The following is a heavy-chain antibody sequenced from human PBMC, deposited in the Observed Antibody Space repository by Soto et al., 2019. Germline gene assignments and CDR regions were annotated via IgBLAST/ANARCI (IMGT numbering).Heavy chain of an antibody. V-gene: IGHV1-3*01. D-gene: IGHD3-10*01. CDR1: GYTFTSYA. Sequence: ASVKVSCKASGYTFTSYAMHWVRQAPGQRLEWMGWINAGNGNTKYSQKFQGRVTITRDTSASTAYMELSSLRSEDTAVYYCARGITMVRAYGMDVWGQGTTVTVSS. CDR3: ARGITMVRAYGMDV. J-gene: IGHJ6*02. CDR2: INAGNGNT.